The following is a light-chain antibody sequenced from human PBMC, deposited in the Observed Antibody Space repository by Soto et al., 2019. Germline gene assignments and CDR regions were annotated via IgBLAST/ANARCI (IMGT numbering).Light chain of an antibody. Sequence: DIQMTQSPSTLSASVGDRVTITCRASQSISSWLAWYQQKPGKAPKLLIYDASSLESGVPSSFSGSGSGTEFTLIISSLQPDDFATYYCQQYNSYSPYTFGQGTKLEIK. CDR3: QQYNSYSPYT. CDR1: QSISSW. J-gene: IGKJ2*01. CDR2: DAS. V-gene: IGKV1-5*01.